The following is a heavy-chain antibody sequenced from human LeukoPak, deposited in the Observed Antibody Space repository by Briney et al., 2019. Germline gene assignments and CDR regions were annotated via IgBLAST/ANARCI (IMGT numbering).Heavy chain of an antibody. D-gene: IGHD3-10*01. CDR2: VSATGGST. CDR3: AKDVSAAPGY. CDR1: GFTFSTYW. J-gene: IGHJ4*02. Sequence: GGSLRLSCAASGFTFSTYWMTWVRQAPGKGLEWVSTVSATGGSTYYADSVKGRFTISRDNFKNTVFLQMNSLRAEDTALYYCAKDVSAAPGYWGQGTLVTVSS. V-gene: IGHV3-23*01.